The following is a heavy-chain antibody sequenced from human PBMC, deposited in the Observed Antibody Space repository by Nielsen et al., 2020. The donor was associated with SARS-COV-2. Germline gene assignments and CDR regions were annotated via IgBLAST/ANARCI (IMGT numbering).Heavy chain of an antibody. Sequence: SVKVSCKASGYTFTGYYMHWVRQAPGQGLEWMGGIIPIFGTANYAQKFQGRVTITADESTSTAYMELSSLRSEDTAVYYCATDGFSFGTFDYWGQGALVTVSS. CDR2: IIPIFGTA. J-gene: IGHJ4*02. D-gene: IGHD1-1*01. CDR1: GYTFTGYY. V-gene: IGHV1-69*13. CDR3: ATDGFSFGTFDY.